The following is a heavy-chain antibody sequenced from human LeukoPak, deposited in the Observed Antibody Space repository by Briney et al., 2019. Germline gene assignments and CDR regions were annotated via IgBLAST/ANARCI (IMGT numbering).Heavy chain of an antibody. CDR3: AKDRRGNAPRGAFDI. CDR1: GCPFSRYW. D-gene: IGHD1-1*01. Sequence: GGSLSLSCVASGCPFSRYWMTWVRHAPGKGLEWVTGISGGGGSTYYADSVKGRFTISRDNSKNTLYLQMNSLRAEDTAVYYCAKDRRGNAPRGAFDIWGQGTMVTVSS. V-gene: IGHV3-23*01. CDR2: ISGGGGST. J-gene: IGHJ3*02.